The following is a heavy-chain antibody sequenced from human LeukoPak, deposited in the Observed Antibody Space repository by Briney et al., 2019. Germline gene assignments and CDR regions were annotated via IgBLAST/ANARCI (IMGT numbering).Heavy chain of an antibody. J-gene: IGHJ6*04. CDR1: GFTFGSYA. Sequence: GGSLRLFCAASGFTFGSYALSWVRQAPGKGLEWVSAISGSGGSTYYADSVKGRFTISRDNSKNTLYLQMNSLRAEDTAVYYCAKDRQTPRPFYGMDVWGKGTTVTVSS. V-gene: IGHV3-23*01. CDR2: ISGSGGST. CDR3: AKDRQTPRPFYGMDV. D-gene: IGHD6-6*01.